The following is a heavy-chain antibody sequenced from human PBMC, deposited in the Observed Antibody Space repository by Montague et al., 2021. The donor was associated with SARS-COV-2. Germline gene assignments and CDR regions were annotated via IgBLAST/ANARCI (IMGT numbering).Heavy chain of an antibody. V-gene: IGHV6-1*01. CDR1: GDSVSSNIAT. CDR3: ARIPVGGKYYFDF. CDR2: TYYRSKWYY. Sequence: YAISGDSVSSNIATWNWIRQSPSRGLEWLGRTYYRSKWYYDCAESVKSRITIYPDTSKHQFSLHLNSVTPEDTAVYYCARIPVGGKYYFDFWGQGTLVAVSS. J-gene: IGHJ4*02. D-gene: IGHD2-2*01.